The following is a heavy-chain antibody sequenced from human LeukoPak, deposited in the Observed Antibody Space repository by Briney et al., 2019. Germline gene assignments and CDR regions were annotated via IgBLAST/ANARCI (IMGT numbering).Heavy chain of an antibody. Sequence: ASVKVSCKASGYTFTSNYMHWVRRAPGQGLEWMGIINPSSGSTSYAQKFQGRLTMTRETSTSTVHMELSRLRSEDTAECYCVRDVGSGSSSWFDPWGQGTLVTVSS. D-gene: IGHD1-26*01. V-gene: IGHV1-46*01. J-gene: IGHJ5*02. CDR3: VRDVGSGSSSWFDP. CDR2: INPSSGST. CDR1: GYTFTSNY.